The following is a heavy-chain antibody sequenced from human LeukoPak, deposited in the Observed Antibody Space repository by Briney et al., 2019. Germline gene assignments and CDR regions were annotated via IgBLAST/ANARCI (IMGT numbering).Heavy chain of an antibody. D-gene: IGHD3-3*01. CDR2: IYWNDDK. CDR3: AHTGTDFWSGYTNWFDP. CDR1: GFSLSTSGVG. V-gene: IGHV2-5*01. Sequence: SGPTLVNPTQTLTLTCTFSGFSLSTSGVGVGWIRQPPGKALEWLALIYWNDDKRYSPSLKSRLTITKDTSKNQVVLTMTNMDPVDTATYYCAHTGTDFWSGYTNWFDPWGQGTLVTVSS. J-gene: IGHJ5*02.